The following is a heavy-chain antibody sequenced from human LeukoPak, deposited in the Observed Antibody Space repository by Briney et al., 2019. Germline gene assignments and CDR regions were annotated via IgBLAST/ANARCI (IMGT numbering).Heavy chain of an antibody. CDR3: ARDPVDAP. CDR1: GFTFSTYW. Sequence: PGGSLRLSCAASGFTFSTYWMTWVRQAPGKGLEWVANINQDGNKKYYVDSVKGRFTVSRDNAKNSLYLHMNSLRAEDTAVYYCARDPVDAPWGQGTLVTVSS. J-gene: IGHJ5*02. CDR2: INQDGNKK. V-gene: IGHV3-7*01.